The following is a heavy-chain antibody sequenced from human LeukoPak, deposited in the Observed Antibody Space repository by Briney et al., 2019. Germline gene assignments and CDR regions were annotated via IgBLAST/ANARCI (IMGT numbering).Heavy chain of an antibody. J-gene: IGHJ5*02. CDR2: INPNSAGT. Sequence: APLKASRKASGYTFTGYYMHSVGQAPGHGLEWMGWINPNSAGTNYAQKFQGRVTMTRDTSISTAYMELSRLRSDAAAVYYCARDRAGGGYSYTSYWFDHWGQGTLVTVSS. V-gene: IGHV1-2*02. CDR1: GYTFTGYY. CDR3: ARDRAGGGYSYTSYWFDH. D-gene: IGHD5-18*01.